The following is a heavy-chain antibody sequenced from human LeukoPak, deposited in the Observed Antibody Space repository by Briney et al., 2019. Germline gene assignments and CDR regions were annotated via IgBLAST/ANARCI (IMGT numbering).Heavy chain of an antibody. V-gene: IGHV3-74*01. J-gene: IGHJ4*02. CDR2: INSDGSST. D-gene: IGHD1/OR15-1a*01. Sequence: GGSLRLSCAASGFTFSSYWMHWVRQAPGKGLVWVSRINSDGSSTSYADSVKGRFTISRDNAKNTLYLQMNSLRAEDTAVYYCARGARYNWNNEDPWYWGQGALVTVSS. CDR3: ARGARYNWNNEDPWY. CDR1: GFTFSSYW.